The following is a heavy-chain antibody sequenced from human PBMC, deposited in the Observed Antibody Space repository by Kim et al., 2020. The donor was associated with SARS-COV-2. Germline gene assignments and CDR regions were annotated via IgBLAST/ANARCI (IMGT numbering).Heavy chain of an antibody. J-gene: IGHJ4*02. CDR3: ARLGYDFWSGYYAG. V-gene: IGHV4-39*01. Sequence: NPSHKSRVTISVDTSKNQFSLKLSSVTAADTAVYYCARLGYDFWSGYYAGWGQGTLVTVSS. D-gene: IGHD3-3*01.